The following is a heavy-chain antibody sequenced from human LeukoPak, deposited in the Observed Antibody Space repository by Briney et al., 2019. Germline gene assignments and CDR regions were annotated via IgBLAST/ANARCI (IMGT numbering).Heavy chain of an antibody. Sequence: PGGSLRLSCAASGFTFSSYAMHWVRQAPGKGLEWVSSISGSGGSTYYADSVKCRFTISRDNSKNTLYLQMNSLRGEDTAVYYCAKDREGTIAAYFDYWGQGTLGTVSS. CDR1: GFTFSSYA. CDR3: AKDREGTIAAYFDY. CDR2: ISGSGGST. J-gene: IGHJ4*02. V-gene: IGHV3-23*01. D-gene: IGHD1-7*01.